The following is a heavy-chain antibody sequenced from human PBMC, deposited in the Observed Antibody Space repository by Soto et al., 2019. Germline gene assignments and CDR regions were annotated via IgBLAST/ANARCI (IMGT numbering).Heavy chain of an antibody. Sequence: PGGSLRLSCAASGFTFRTSGMHWVRQAAGKGLEWVALISYDGSNTYYGDSVKGRFTTSRDNSKNTLYLQMNSLRAEDTALYYCAKDQGGGSHYGYFFDYWGPRTLVTVSS. CDR3: AKDQGGGSHYGYFFDY. J-gene: IGHJ4*02. V-gene: IGHV3-30*18. CDR1: GFTFRTSG. D-gene: IGHD1-26*01. CDR2: ISYDGSNT.